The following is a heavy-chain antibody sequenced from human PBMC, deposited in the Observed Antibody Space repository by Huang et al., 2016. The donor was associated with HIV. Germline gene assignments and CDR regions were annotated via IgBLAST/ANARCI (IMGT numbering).Heavy chain of an antibody. V-gene: IGHV1-2*02. J-gene: IGHJ4*02. CDR3: ARQRTTYYYDSSGYRGEFDQ. D-gene: IGHD3-22*01. CDR2: ITPKSGGT. CDR1: GYTFTDYY. Sequence: QVHLVQSGAEVKQPGASVKVSCKASGYTFTDYYLHWLRQASGQGLEWMGWITPKSGGTNYAQKVQGRVTMNTDTSISTADMDLIRLKSDYTAVYHCARQRTTYYYDSSGYRGEFDQWGQGTLVTVSS.